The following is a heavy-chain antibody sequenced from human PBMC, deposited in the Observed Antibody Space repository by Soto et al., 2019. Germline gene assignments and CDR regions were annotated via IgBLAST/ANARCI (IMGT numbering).Heavy chain of an antibody. CDR2: INHSGST. V-gene: IGHV4-34*01. Sequence: SETLSLTCAVYGGSFSGYYWSWIRQPPGKGLEWIGEINHSGSTNYNPSLKSRVTISVDTSKNQFSLKLSSVTAADTAVYYCARQDYGDYEDSYNYFDYWGQGTLVTVSS. J-gene: IGHJ4*02. D-gene: IGHD4-17*01. CDR3: ARQDYGDYEDSYNYFDY. CDR1: GGSFSGYY.